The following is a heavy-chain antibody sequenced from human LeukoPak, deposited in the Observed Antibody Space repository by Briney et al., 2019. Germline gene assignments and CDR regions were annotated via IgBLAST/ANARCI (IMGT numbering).Heavy chain of an antibody. Sequence: PGGSLRLSCAASGFTFSSYSMNWVRQAPGKGLEWVSSISSSGSYIYYADSVKGRFTISGDNAKNSLYLQMNSLRAEDTAVYYCAREGEDGSGSYSDYWGQGTLVTVSS. V-gene: IGHV3-21*01. CDR1: GFTFSSYS. D-gene: IGHD3-10*01. CDR3: AREGEDGSGSYSDY. CDR2: ISSSGSYI. J-gene: IGHJ4*02.